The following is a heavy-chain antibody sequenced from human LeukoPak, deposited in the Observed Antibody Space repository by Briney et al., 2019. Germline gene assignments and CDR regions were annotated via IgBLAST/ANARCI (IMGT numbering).Heavy chain of an antibody. D-gene: IGHD3-16*01. CDR2: INHSGST. Sequence: PSETLSLTCAVYGGSFSGYYWSWIRQPPGKGLEWIGEINHSGSTNYNPSLKSRVTISVDTSKNQFSLKLSSVTAADTAVYYCARGSRYDYVWGSYVDYWGQGTLVTVSS. J-gene: IGHJ4*02. CDR1: GGSFSGYY. CDR3: ARGSRYDYVWGSYVDY. V-gene: IGHV4-34*01.